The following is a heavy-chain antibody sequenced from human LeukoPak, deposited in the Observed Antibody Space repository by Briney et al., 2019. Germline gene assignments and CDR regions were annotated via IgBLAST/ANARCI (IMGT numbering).Heavy chain of an antibody. CDR3: AKTVAGRYSSSWYAYY. J-gene: IGHJ4*02. V-gene: IGHV3-23*01. D-gene: IGHD6-13*01. CDR2: ISGSGGST. CDR1: GFTFSSCA. Sequence: GGSLRLSCAASGFTFSSCAMSWVRQAPGKGLEWVSAISGSGGSTYYADSVKGRFTISRDNSKNTLYLQMNSLRAEDTAVYYCAKTVAGRYSSSWYAYYWGQGTLVTVSS.